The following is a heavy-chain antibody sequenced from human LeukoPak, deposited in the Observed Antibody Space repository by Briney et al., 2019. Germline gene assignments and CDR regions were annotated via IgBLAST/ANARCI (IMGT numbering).Heavy chain of an antibody. D-gene: IGHD3-3*01. CDR1: GGSISSYY. CDR2: IYYSGST. V-gene: IGHV4-59*08. CDR3: ARGVVGGAVDY. Sequence: SEALSLTCTVSGGSISSYYWSWIRQPPGKGLEWIGYIYYSGSTNYNPSLKSRVTISVDTSKNQFSLKLSSVTAADTAVYYCARGVVGGAVDYWGQGTLVTVSS. J-gene: IGHJ4*02.